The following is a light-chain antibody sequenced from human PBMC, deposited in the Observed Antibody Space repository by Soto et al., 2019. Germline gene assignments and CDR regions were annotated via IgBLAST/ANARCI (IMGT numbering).Light chain of an antibody. CDR3: QQYGDTLSN. Sequence: DIVMTQSPDSLAVSLGERATINCKSSQSLFYSSNSKNYLAWYQQKPGQPPKLLISWASTRESGVPDRFGGSGCGTDFTLTSGSLQAEDVAVYYWQQYGDTLSNFGQGTKLEIK. J-gene: IGKJ2*01. V-gene: IGKV4-1*01. CDR2: WAS. CDR1: QSLFYSSNSKNY.